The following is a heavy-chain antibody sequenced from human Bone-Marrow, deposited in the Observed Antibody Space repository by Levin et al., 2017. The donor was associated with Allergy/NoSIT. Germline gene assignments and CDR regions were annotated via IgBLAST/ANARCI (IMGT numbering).Heavy chain of an antibody. J-gene: IGHJ4*02. D-gene: IGHD2-2*01. CDR3: AKRPMGYCSSTSCYEVRCCFDY. CDR2: ISGSGGST. Sequence: RSGGSLRLSCAASGFTFSSYAMSWVRQAPGKGLEWVSAISGSGGSTYYADSVKGRFTISRDNSKNTLYLQMNSLRAEDTAVYYCAKRPMGYCSSTSCYEVRCCFDYWGQGTLVTVSS. CDR1: GFTFSSYA. V-gene: IGHV3-23*01.